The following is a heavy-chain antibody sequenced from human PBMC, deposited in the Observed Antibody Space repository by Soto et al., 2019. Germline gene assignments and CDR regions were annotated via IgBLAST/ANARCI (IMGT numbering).Heavy chain of an antibody. J-gene: IGHJ6*02. V-gene: IGHV1-2*04. CDR1: GYTFTCYY. CDR3: ARSDYDFWSGYPLYYYYYGMDV. CDR2: INPNSGGT. D-gene: IGHD3-3*01. Sequence: ASVKVSCRASGYTFTCYYMHWVRHAPGQGLEWMGWINPNSGGTNYAQKFEGWVTMTRDTSISTAYMELSRLRYDDTAVYYCARSDYDFWSGYPLYYYYYGMDVWGQGTTVTVS.